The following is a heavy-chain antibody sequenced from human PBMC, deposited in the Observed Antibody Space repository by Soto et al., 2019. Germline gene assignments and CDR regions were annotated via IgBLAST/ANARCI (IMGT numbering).Heavy chain of an antibody. Sequence: QVQLVQSGAEVKKPGSSVKVSCKASGGTFSSYAISWVRQAPGQGLEWMGGIIPIFGTANYAQKFQGRVTITAEESTSTAYMELSSLRSEDTAVYYWAGYDSSGYSEGVDYWGQGTLVTVSS. D-gene: IGHD3-22*01. CDR1: GGTFSSYA. V-gene: IGHV1-69*01. J-gene: IGHJ4*02. CDR2: IIPIFGTA. CDR3: AGYDSSGYSEGVDY.